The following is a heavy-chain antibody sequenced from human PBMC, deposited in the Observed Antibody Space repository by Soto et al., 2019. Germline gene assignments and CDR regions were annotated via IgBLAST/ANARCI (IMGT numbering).Heavy chain of an antibody. D-gene: IGHD3-3*01. CDR3: ARDGGLPYYYGMDV. V-gene: IGHV1-2*04. Sequence: ASVKVSCKASGYTFTGYYMHWARQAPGQGLEWMGWINPNSGGTNYAQKFQGWVTMTRDTSISTAYMELSRLRSDDTAVYYCARDGGLPYYYGMDVWGQGTTVTVSS. CDR1: GYTFTGYY. J-gene: IGHJ6*02. CDR2: INPNSGGT.